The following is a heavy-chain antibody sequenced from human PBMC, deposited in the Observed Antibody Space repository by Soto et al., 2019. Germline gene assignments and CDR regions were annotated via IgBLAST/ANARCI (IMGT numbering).Heavy chain of an antibody. CDR3: ARDNGRPQLGGNYYYITDV. CDR1: GGTFSSSA. CDR2: IIPLFRTP. D-gene: IGHD3-3*02. V-gene: IGHV1-69*12. J-gene: IGHJ6*02. Sequence: QVQVVQSGAEVKEPGSSVKVSCQASGGTFSSSALSWVRQAPGQGLEWMGGIIPLFRTPDYAQKFQGRVTITADEXTSTAYMELSSLRSEDTAIYYCARDNGRPQLGGNYYYITDVWGQGTTITVSS.